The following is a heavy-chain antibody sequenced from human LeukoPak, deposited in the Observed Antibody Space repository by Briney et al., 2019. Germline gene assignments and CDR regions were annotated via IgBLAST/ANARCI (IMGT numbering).Heavy chain of an antibody. CDR1: GFTFSSYA. CDR2: ITGSGHTT. D-gene: IGHD3-9*01. J-gene: IGHJ4*02. V-gene: IGHV3-23*01. CDR3: ASQMLDWLLREQWGFDY. Sequence: PGGSLRLSCAASGFTFSSYAMSWVRQAPGKGLEWVSGITGSGHTTYYADSAKGRFTISRDNAKNSLYLQMNSLRAEDTAVYYCASQMLDWLLREQWGFDYWGQGTLVTVSS.